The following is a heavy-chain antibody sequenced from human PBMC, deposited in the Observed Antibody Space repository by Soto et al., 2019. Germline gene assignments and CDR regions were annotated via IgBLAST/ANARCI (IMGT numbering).Heavy chain of an antibody. CDR1: GGSFSGYY. Sequence: NPSETLSLTCAVYGGSFSGYYWSWIRQPPGKGLEWIGEINHSGSTNYNPSLKSRVTISVDTSKNQFSLKLSSVTAADTAVYYCARGASRGYSYGPSDYWGQGTLVTAPQ. J-gene: IGHJ4*02. V-gene: IGHV4-34*01. D-gene: IGHD5-18*01. CDR2: INHSGST. CDR3: ARGASRGYSYGPSDY.